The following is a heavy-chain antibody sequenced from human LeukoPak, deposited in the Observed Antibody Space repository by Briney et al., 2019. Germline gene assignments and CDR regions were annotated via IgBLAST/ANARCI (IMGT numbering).Heavy chain of an antibody. D-gene: IGHD3-3*01. CDR3: ARHSSDYDFWSGYPYYFDY. CDR1: GGSISSYY. J-gene: IGHJ4*02. V-gene: IGHV4-59*08. Sequence: SETLSLTCTVSGGSISSYYWSWIRQTPGKGLEWIGYIYYSGSTNYNPSLKSRVTISVDTSKNQFSLKLSSVTAADTAVYYCARHSSDYDFWSGYPYYFDYWGQGTLVTVSS. CDR2: IYYSGST.